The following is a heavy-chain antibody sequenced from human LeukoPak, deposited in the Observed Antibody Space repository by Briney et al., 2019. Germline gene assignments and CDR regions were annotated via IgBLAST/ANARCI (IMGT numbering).Heavy chain of an antibody. CDR1: GFTFRNYW. CDR3: GRDLGGRSGL. Sequence: AGGSLRLSCAASGFTFRNYWMSWVRQAPGTGLEWVANIKQDGSDRNYVTSVRGRFTISRDNAESSLYLQMNSLRVEDTAVYYCGRDLGGRSGLWGQGTLVTVSS. CDR2: IKQDGSDR. D-gene: IGHD1-26*01. J-gene: IGHJ4*02. V-gene: IGHV3-7*03.